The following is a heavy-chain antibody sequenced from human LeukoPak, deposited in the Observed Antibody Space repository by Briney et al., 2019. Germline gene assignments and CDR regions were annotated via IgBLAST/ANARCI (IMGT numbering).Heavy chain of an antibody. V-gene: IGHV3-48*03. J-gene: IGHJ6*02. CDR3: AAILGYCTNGVCYTGYYGMDV. CDR1: GFTFSSYE. Sequence: GGSLRLSCAASGFTFSSYEMNWVRQAPGKGLEWVSYISSSGSTIYYADSVKGRFTISRDNAKNSLYLRMNSLRAEDTAVYYCAAILGYCTNGVCYTGYYGMDVWGQGTTVTVSS. D-gene: IGHD2-8*01. CDR2: ISSSGSTI.